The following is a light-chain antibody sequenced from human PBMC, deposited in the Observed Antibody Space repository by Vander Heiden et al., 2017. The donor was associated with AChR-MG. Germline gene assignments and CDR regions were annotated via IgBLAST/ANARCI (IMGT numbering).Light chain of an antibody. CDR3: QSYDRSLSVWD. CDR2: SNT. J-gene: IGLJ2*01. Sequence: QSVLTQPPSVSGAPGPTVTIACSGTDSNIGAGYAVHWYQQHPGRAPKVLIFSNTDRPSGVPDRFSGSRSATSAFLTISGLQVEDEALYYCQSYDRSLSVWDFGGGTKLTVL. CDR1: DSNIGAGYA. V-gene: IGLV1-40*01.